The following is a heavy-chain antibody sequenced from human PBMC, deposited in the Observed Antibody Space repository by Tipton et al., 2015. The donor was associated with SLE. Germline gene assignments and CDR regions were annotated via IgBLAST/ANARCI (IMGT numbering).Heavy chain of an antibody. Sequence: GSLRLSCAASGFTFSSYWMHWVRQAPGKGLVWVSRINSDGSSTSYADSVKGRFTISRDNAKNALYLQMNSLRAEDTAVYYCARTPYDFWSGYYIDYYYGMDVWGQGTTVTVSS. CDR1: GFTFSSYW. D-gene: IGHD3-3*01. CDR2: INSDGSST. J-gene: IGHJ6*02. CDR3: ARTPYDFWSGYYIDYYYGMDV. V-gene: IGHV3-74*01.